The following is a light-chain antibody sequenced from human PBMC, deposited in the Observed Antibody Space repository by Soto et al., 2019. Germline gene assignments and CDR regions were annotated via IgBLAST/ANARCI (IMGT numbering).Light chain of an antibody. Sequence: DIELTRPPSSLSAAVRDRVTVTCRATKSISSYFDWYQQKPGQAPKLLFYAASSVQSAVPSMFRGSGSRTDFTLTTSSPPPEDFATYYWQQNHSTPWTFGQGTKVDIK. CDR2: AAS. CDR3: QQNHSTPWT. CDR1: KSISSY. V-gene: IGKV1-39*01. J-gene: IGKJ1*01.